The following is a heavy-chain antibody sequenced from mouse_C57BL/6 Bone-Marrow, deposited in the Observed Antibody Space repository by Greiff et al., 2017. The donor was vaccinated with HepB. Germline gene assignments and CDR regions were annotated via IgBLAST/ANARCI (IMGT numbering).Heavy chain of an antibody. J-gene: IGHJ4*01. CDR1: GFSLTSYG. Sequence: VQLQESGPGLVAPSQSLSITCTVSGFSLTSYGVHWVRQPPGKGLEWLVVIWSDGSTTYNSALKSRLSISKDNSKSQVFLKMNSLQTDDTAMYYCARHDDYDVDYAMDYWGQGTSVTVSS. CDR2: IWSDGST. D-gene: IGHD2-4*01. V-gene: IGHV2-6-1*01. CDR3: ARHDDYDVDYAMDY.